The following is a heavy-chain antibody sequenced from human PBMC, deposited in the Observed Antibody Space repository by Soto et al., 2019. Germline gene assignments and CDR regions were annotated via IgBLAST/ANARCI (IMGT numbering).Heavy chain of an antibody. CDR3: ARYCVTSSCYEGHFYGMDV. CDR2: ISASGDKT. J-gene: IGHJ6*02. V-gene: IGHV3-23*01. D-gene: IGHD2-2*01. Sequence: EVQLLESGGGLVQPGGSLRLSCAASGYTFSIYAMSWVRLAPGEGLEWVSAISASGDKTFFADSVKGRFTISRDNTENTVFLQMNSLRAEDTAVYYCARYCVTSSCYEGHFYGMDVWGLGTTVSVSS. CDR1: GYTFSIYA.